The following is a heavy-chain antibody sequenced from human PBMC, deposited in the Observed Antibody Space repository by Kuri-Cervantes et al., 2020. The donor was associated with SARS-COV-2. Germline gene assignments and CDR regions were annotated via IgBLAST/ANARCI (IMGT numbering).Heavy chain of an antibody. CDR1: EFTLSSYA. J-gene: IGHJ4*02. CDR2: SSGSGGST. V-gene: IGHV3-23*01. Sequence: GESLKISCAASEFTLSSYAMSWVRQAPGKGLEWVSGSSGSGGSTYYADSVKGRFTISRDNSKNTLYLQMNSLRAEDTAVYYCVRDGDHWNFDYWGQGTLVTVSS. D-gene: IGHD1-1*01. CDR3: VRDGDHWNFDY.